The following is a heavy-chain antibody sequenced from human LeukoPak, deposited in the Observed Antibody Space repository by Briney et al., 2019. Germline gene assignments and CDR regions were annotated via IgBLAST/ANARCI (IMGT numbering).Heavy chain of an antibody. D-gene: IGHD6-19*01. CDR1: GFTFSNFW. J-gene: IGHJ3*01. V-gene: IGHV3-74*01. Sequence: PGGSLRLSCTASGFTFSNFWVHWVRQAPGKGLAWVSRISTDGRSTDYADSVKGRLTISRDNTKNTLYLQMNSLGVEDTAVYYCAKPGIAVPGGYDAWGQGTMVTVSS. CDR3: AKPGIAVPGGYDA. CDR2: ISTDGRST.